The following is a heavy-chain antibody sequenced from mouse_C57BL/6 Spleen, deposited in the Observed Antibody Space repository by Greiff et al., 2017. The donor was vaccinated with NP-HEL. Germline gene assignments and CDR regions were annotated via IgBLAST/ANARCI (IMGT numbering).Heavy chain of an antibody. J-gene: IGHJ1*03. CDR3: TRGITTVVGNWYFDV. D-gene: IGHD1-1*01. CDR2: ISSGGDYI. Sequence: EVKLMESGEGLVKPGGSLKLSCAASGFTFSSYAMSWVRQTPEKRLEWVAYISSGGDYIYYADTVKGRFTISRDNARNTLYLQMSSLKSEDTAMYYCTRGITTVVGNWYFDVWGTGTTVTVSS. V-gene: IGHV5-9-1*02. CDR1: GFTFSSYA.